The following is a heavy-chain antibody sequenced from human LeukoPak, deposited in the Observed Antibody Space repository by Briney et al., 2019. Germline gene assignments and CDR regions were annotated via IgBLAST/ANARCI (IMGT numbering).Heavy chain of an antibody. J-gene: IGHJ4*02. CDR2: IIPILGIA. CDR1: GGTFSSYA. V-gene: IGHV1-69*04. CDR3: ARERHMISSWYYFDY. Sequence: SVKVSCKASGGTFSSYAISWVRQAPGQGLEWMGRIIPILGIANYAQKFQGRVTITADKSTSTAYMELSSLRSEDTAVYYCARERHMISSWYYFDYWGQGTLVTVSS. D-gene: IGHD6-13*01.